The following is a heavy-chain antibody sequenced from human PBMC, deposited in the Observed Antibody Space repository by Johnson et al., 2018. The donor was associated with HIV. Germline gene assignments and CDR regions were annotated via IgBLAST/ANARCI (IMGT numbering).Heavy chain of an antibody. CDR1: GFPFRSYT. CDR2: ISYDGTKK. D-gene: IGHD3-3*01. Sequence: VPLVESRGGVVQPGRSLRRSCAASGFPFRSYTVHWVRQAPGKGLEWVAVISYDGTKKYYADSVTGRFTISRDNSKNTLFLQMNSLRPEDTAIYYCASPPSGYDFWDGPNIFDVWGQGTMVSVAS. V-gene: IGHV3-30-3*01. CDR3: ASPPSGYDFWDGPNIFDV. J-gene: IGHJ3*01.